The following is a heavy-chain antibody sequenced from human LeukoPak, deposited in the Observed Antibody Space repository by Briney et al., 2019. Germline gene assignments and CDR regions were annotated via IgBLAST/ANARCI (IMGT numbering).Heavy chain of an antibody. V-gene: IGHV1-69*05. J-gene: IGHJ3*02. CDR3: ARGDITMIVVQAFDI. CDR1: GGTFSSYA. D-gene: IGHD3-22*01. Sequence: SVKVSCKASGGTFSSYAISWVRQAPGQGLEWMGGIIPIFGTANYAQKFQGRVTITTDESTSTAYMELSSLRSEDTAVYYCARGDITMIVVQAFDIWGQGTMVTVSS. CDR2: IIPIFGTA.